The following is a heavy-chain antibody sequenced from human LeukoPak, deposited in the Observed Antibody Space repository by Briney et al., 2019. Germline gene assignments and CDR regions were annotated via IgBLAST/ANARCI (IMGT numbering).Heavy chain of an antibody. Sequence: ASVKVSCKTSGYTFSSYSISWVRQAPGQGLEWMGWISPHKGITDYAQKFQGRVTMTTDTSTTTVYMELRSLRSEDTAVYYCATHFDSSGPDAFGIWGQGTMVTVSS. D-gene: IGHD3-22*01. J-gene: IGHJ3*02. CDR3: ATHFDSSGPDAFGI. CDR2: ISPHKGIT. CDR1: GYTFSSYS. V-gene: IGHV1-18*04.